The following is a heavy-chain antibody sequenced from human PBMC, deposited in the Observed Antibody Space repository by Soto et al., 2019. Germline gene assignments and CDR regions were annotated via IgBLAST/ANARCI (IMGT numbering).Heavy chain of an antibody. Sequence: PSETLSLTCTVSGGSISSYYWSRIRQPAGKGLEWIGRIYTSGSTNYNPSLKSRVTMSVDTSKNQFPLKLSSVTAADTAVYYCARDGQMYSSSWYFFDYWGQGTLVTVSS. CDR2: IYTSGST. J-gene: IGHJ4*02. CDR1: GGSISSYY. V-gene: IGHV4-4*07. CDR3: ARDGQMYSSSWYFFDY. D-gene: IGHD6-13*01.